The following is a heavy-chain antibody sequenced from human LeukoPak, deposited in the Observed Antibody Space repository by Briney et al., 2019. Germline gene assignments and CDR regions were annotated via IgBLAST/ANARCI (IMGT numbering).Heavy chain of an antibody. Sequence: GGSLRLSCAASGFTFSTYWMHWVRQAPGKGLVWVSRINGDGSSSTYADSVKGRFTISRDNAKNTLYLQMGGLRSDDLAVYYCARCSGTCSRPAWYFDLWGRGTLDTVSS. V-gene: IGHV3-74*01. J-gene: IGHJ2*01. D-gene: IGHD2-15*01. CDR1: GFTFSTYW. CDR2: INGDGSSS. CDR3: ARCSGTCSRPAWYFDL.